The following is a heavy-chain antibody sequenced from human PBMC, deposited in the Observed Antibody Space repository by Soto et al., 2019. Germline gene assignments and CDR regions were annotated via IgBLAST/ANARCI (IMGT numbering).Heavy chain of an antibody. Sequence: QVQLVQSGSEVKKPGASVKVSCKASGYIFSNYAITWVRQAPGQGLEWMGWISAYNGNTNYAEKFQGRVTMTTDASTRTAYMGLRSLRSDDTAVDYCARDHSLVRQVAPDYWGQGTLVTVSS. D-gene: IGHD2-15*01. V-gene: IGHV1-18*01. CDR3: ARDHSLVRQVAPDY. J-gene: IGHJ4*02. CDR2: ISAYNGNT. CDR1: GYIFSNYA.